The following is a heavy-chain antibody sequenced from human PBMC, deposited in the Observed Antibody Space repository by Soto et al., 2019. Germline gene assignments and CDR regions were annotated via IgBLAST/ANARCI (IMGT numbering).Heavy chain of an antibody. Sequence: SVKVSCKASGGTFSSYAISWVRQAPGQGLEWMGGIIPIFGTANYAQKFQGRVTITADESTSTAYMELSSLRSEDTAVYYCARDLVVVVAATPDYYGMDVWGQGTTVTVSS. V-gene: IGHV1-69*13. CDR2: IIPIFGTA. CDR3: ARDLVVVVAATPDYYGMDV. D-gene: IGHD2-15*01. J-gene: IGHJ6*02. CDR1: GGTFSSYA.